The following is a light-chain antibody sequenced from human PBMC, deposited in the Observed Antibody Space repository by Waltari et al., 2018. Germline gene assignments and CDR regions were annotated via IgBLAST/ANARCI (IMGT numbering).Light chain of an antibody. CDR1: ESPVSSDGNTY. V-gene: IGKV2-30*01. J-gene: IGKJ1*01. Sequence: DVVMTQSPLSLPVILGQPASISCRTSESPVSSDGNTYLNWFQQRPGQSPRRLIYKVSNRDSGVPDRFSGSWSGTDFTLRISRVEAEDVGVYYCMQGIHRPWTFGQGTKVEIK. CDR2: KVS. CDR3: MQGIHRPWT.